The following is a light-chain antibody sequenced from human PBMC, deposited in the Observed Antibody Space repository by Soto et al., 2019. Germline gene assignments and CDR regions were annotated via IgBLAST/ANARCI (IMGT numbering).Light chain of an antibody. CDR2: EVS. J-gene: IGLJ1*01. Sequence: QSALTQPPSASGSAGQSVTISCTGTSTDVGGYNYVSWYQQHPGKAPKLMIYEVSKRPSGVPDRFSGSKSGNTASLTVSGLQAYDEADYYCSSYAGNNIHYVFGTGTKLTVL. V-gene: IGLV2-8*01. CDR3: SSYAGNNIHYV. CDR1: STDVGGYNY.